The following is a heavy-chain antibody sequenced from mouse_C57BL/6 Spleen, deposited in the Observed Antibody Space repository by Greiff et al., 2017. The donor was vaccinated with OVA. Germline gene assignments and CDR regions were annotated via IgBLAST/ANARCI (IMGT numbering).Heavy chain of an antibody. CDR1: GYTFTDYN. CDR3: ARRDYGSPAWFAY. V-gene: IGHV1-22*01. Sequence: VQLKESGPELVKPGASVKMSCKASGYTFTDYNMHWVKQSHGKSLEWIGYINPNNGGTSYNQKFKGKATLTVNKSSSTAYMELRSLTSEDSAVYYCARRDYGSPAWFAYWGQGTLVTVSA. D-gene: IGHD1-1*01. CDR2: INPNNGGT. J-gene: IGHJ3*01.